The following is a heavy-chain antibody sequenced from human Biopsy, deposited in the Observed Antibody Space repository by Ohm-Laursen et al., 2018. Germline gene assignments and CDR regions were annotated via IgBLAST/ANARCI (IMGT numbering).Heavy chain of an antibody. D-gene: IGHD2-15*01. V-gene: IGHV1-69*06. CDR2: NIPILGTG. Sequence: GASVKVSCKTPGGTFSNYGVNWVRQAPGQGLEWLGGNIPILGTGNYAQKFQGRVTITADRSTTTAYIELSGLTSEDTAIYYCAKAGQTSGEYVVPRHFDSWGQGTRVTVSS. CDR3: AKAGQTSGEYVVPRHFDS. CDR1: GGTFSNYG. J-gene: IGHJ4*02.